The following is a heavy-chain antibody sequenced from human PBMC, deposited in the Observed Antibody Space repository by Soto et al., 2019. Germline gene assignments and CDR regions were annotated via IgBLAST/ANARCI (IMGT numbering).Heavy chain of an antibody. D-gene: IGHD2-21*02. CDR3: ARGGVPHCGGDCYQAHQFDY. Sequence: SETLSLTCTVSGGSISSYYWSWIRQPPGKGLEWIGYIYYSGSTNYNPSLKSRVTISVDTSKNQFALKLSSVTAADTAVYYCARGGVPHCGGDCYQAHQFDYWGQGNLVTVSS. V-gene: IGHV4-59*01. CDR1: GGSISSYY. J-gene: IGHJ4*02. CDR2: IYYSGST.